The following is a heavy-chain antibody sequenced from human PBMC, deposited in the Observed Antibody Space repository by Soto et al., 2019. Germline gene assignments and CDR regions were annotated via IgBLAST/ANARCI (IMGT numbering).Heavy chain of an antibody. CDR1: GGTFSSYT. CDR3: AREGTRGYSGYDQGGTRSAFDI. Sequence: SVKVSCKASGGTFSSYTISWVRQAPGQGLEWMGRIIPILGIANYAQKFQGRVTITADKSTSTAYMELSSLRSEDTAVHYCAREGTRGYSGYDQGGTRSAFDIWGQGTMVIIS. CDR2: IIPILGIA. J-gene: IGHJ3*02. D-gene: IGHD5-12*01. V-gene: IGHV1-69*04.